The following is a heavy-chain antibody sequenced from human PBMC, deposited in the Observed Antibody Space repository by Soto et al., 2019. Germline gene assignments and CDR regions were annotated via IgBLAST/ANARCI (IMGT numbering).Heavy chain of an antibody. CDR2: FDPEDGET. D-gene: IGHD3-10*01. V-gene: IGHV1-24*01. CDR3: ATGGPAGDFDY. J-gene: IGHJ4*02. CDR1: GYTLNELS. Sequence: ASVKVYCKVSGYTLNELSMHWVRQAPGKGLEWMGGFDPEDGETVYAQKFQGRVTMTEDTSTDTANMELSSLTSGDTAVYYCATGGPAGDFDYWGQGTLVTVSS.